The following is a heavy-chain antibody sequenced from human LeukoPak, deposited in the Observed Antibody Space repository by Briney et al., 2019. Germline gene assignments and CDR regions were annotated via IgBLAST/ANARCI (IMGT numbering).Heavy chain of an antibody. CDR2: INHSGST. CDR3: ARPRYSSSWHDVFDI. Sequence: SETLSLTCAVYGGSFSGYYWSWIRQPPGKGLEWIGEINHSGSTNYNPSLKSRVTISVDTSKNQFSLKLSSVTAADTAVYYCARPRYSSSWHDVFDIWGQGTMVTVSS. J-gene: IGHJ3*02. CDR1: GGSFSGYY. D-gene: IGHD6-13*01. V-gene: IGHV4-34*01.